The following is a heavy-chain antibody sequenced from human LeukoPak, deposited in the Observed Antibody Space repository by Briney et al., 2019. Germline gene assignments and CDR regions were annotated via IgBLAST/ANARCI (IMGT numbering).Heavy chain of an antibody. D-gene: IGHD7-27*01. CDR1: GFTFSSYG. J-gene: IGHJ4*02. V-gene: IGHV3-33*01. CDR3: ARDANWAPLDY. CDR2: IWYDGSNK. Sequence: GGSLRLSCAASGFTFSSYGMHWVRQAPGKGLEWVAVIWYDGSNKYYADSVKGRFTISRDNSKNTLYLQMNSLRAEDTAVYYCARDANWAPLDYWGQGTLVTVSS.